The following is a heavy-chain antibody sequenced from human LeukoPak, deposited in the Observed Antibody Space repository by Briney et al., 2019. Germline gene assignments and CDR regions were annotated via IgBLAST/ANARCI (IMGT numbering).Heavy chain of an antibody. CDR3: ARVLGQWELLTYAGAFDI. Sequence: GGSLRLSCAASGFTFSSYWMSWVRQAPGKGLEWVANIKQDGSEKYYVDSVKGRFTISRDNAKNSLYLQMNSLRAEDTAVYYCARVLGQWELLTYAGAFDIWGQGTMVTVSS. V-gene: IGHV3-7*03. D-gene: IGHD1-26*01. J-gene: IGHJ3*02. CDR1: GFTFSSYW. CDR2: IKQDGSEK.